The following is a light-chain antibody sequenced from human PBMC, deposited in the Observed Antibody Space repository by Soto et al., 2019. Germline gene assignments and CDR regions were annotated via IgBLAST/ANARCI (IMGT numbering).Light chain of an antibody. CDR2: EVS. CDR1: SSDVGSYNL. V-gene: IGLV2-23*02. Sequence: QSVLXQPASVSGSPGQSITISCTGTSSDVGSYNLVSWYQQHPGKAPKLMIYEVSKRPSGVSNRFSGSKSGNTASLTISGLQAEDEADYYCCSYAGSYVFGTGTKVTVL. J-gene: IGLJ1*01. CDR3: CSYAGSYV.